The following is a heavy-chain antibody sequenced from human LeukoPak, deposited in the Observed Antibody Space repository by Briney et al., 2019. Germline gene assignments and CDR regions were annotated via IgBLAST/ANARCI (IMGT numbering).Heavy chain of an antibody. D-gene: IGHD6-19*01. Sequence: WVRQAPGQGLEWMGWISAYNGNTNYAQKLQGRVTMTTDTSTSTAYMELRSLRSDDTAAYYCASLYSSGWYGAFDIWGQGTMVTVSS. V-gene: IGHV1-18*01. CDR2: ISAYNGNT. J-gene: IGHJ3*02. CDR3: ASLYSSGWYGAFDI.